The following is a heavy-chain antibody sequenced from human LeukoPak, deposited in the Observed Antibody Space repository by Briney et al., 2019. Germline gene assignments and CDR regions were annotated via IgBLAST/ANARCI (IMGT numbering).Heavy chain of an antibody. D-gene: IGHD3-22*01. V-gene: IGHV3-23*01. CDR3: AKEYKIYDSSGYPFDY. CDR2: VTQNGGST. Sequence: GESLRLSCAASGFTFSSYAMSWVRQAPGKGLEWVSGVTQNGGSTYYADSGKGRFTISRDNTQTTLYLQMNGLRAEDTAVYYCAKEYKIYDSSGYPFDYWGQGTLVTVSS. J-gene: IGHJ4*02. CDR1: GFTFSSYA.